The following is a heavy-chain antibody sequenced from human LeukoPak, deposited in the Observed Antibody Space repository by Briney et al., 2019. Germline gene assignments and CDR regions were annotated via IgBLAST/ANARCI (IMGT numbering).Heavy chain of an antibody. V-gene: IGHV3-23*01. Sequence: GGSLRLSCAASGFTFSSYAMSWVRQAPGKGLEWVSAISGSGGSTYYADSVKGRFTISRDNSKNTLYLQMSSLRAEDTAVYYCAKDPGIPYGMDVWGQGTTVTVSS. CDR2: ISGSGGST. CDR3: AKDPGIPYGMDV. CDR1: GFTFSSYA. J-gene: IGHJ6*02.